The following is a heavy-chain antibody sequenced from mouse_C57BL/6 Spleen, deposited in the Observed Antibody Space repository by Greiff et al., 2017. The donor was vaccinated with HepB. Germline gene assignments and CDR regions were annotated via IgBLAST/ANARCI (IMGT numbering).Heavy chain of an antibody. CDR1: GYTFTDYY. CDR3: ARREGSYGDFDY. Sequence: QVQLKQSGAELVRPGASVKLSCKASGYTFTDYYINWVKQRPGQGLEWIARIYPGSGNTYYNEKFKGKATLTAEKSSSTAYMQLSSLTSEDSAVYFCARREGSYGDFDYWGQGTTLTVSS. J-gene: IGHJ2*01. D-gene: IGHD1-1*02. V-gene: IGHV1-76*01. CDR2: IYPGSGNT.